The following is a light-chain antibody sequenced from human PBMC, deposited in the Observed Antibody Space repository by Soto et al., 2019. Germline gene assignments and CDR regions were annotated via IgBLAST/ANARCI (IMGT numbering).Light chain of an antibody. CDR2: KIS. V-gene: IGKV2-24*01. CDR3: MHVTQFPIT. J-gene: IGKJ5*01. Sequence: DIVMTQTPLSSPVTLGQPASISCRSSQSLVHSDGNTYLSWLQQRPGQRPRLLIYKISNRFSGVREGFRGRGAGTEFPLNISRVDAEDVGVYYCMHVTQFPITFGQGTRLEMK. CDR1: QSLVHSDGNTY.